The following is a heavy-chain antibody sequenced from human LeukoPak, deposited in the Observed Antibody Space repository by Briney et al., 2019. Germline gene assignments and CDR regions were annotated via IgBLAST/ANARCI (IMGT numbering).Heavy chain of an antibody. CDR2: VDCADST. CDR1: GFTLSSYE. CDR3: AELGITMIGGV. J-gene: IGHJ6*04. Sequence: GGSLRLSCTVSGFTLSSYEMSWIRQAPGKGLEWVSSVDCADSTHYADSVKGRFTISRDNAKNSLYLQMNSLRAEDTAVYYCAELGITMIGGVWGKGTTVTISS. V-gene: IGHV3-48*03. D-gene: IGHD3-10*02.